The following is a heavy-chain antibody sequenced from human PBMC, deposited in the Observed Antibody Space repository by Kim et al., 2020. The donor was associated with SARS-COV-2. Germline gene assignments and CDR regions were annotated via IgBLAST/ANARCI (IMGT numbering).Heavy chain of an antibody. CDR1: GFTFSNAW. D-gene: IGHD3-22*01. J-gene: IGHJ6*02. CDR3: TAYDSSGYYFYYYYFYGMDA. V-gene: IGHV3-15*01. CDR2: IKSKADGGTT. Sequence: GGSLRLSCAASGFTFSNAWMSWVRQAPGKGLEWVGGIKSKADGGTTDYAAPVKGRFTISRADSKNTLYLQMNSLKTAATAVYYCTAYDSSGYYFYYYYFYGMDAWGQGTPVTVSS.